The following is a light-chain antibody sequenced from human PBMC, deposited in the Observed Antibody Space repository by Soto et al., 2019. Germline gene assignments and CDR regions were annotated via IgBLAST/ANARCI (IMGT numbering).Light chain of an antibody. CDR3: HQYGSSPPVT. J-gene: IGKJ5*01. CDR2: GAS. CDR1: QSVSSTY. Sequence: EIVLTQSPGTLSLSPGERATLSCRASQSVSSTYLAWYQQRPGQAPRLLIYGASGRATGIPDRFSGSGSGADCPHTISRLEPADFAVYYWHQYGSSPPVTFGQGTRLEIK. V-gene: IGKV3-20*01.